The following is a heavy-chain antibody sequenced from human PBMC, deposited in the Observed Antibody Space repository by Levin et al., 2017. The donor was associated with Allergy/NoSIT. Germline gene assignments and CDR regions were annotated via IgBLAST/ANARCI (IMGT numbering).Heavy chain of an antibody. J-gene: IGHJ3*02. CDR1: GFTFSNYA. V-gene: IGHV3-30-3*01. D-gene: IGHD3-10*01. CDR2: ISYDGINK. CDR3: ARGFGLGTFLAFDI. Sequence: LSLTCAASGFTFSNYAMHWVRQAPGKGLEWVAVISYDGINKYYGDSVKGRFTISRDNSKNTLHLQMNSLRAEDTAVYYCARGFGLGTFLAFDIWGQGTLVTVSS.